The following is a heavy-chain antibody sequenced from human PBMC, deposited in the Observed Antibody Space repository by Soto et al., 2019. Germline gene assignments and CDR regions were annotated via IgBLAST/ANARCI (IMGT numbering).Heavy chain of an antibody. CDR1: GCSISSGGYS. CDR3: ARALITKVDY. D-gene: IGHD3-10*01. J-gene: IGHJ4*02. Sequence: SETLSLTCAFSGCSISSGGYSWSWIRQPPGKGLEWIGYIYHSGSTYYNPSLKSRVTISVDRSKNQFSLKLSSVTAADTAVYYCARALITKVDYWGQGTLVTVSS. V-gene: IGHV4-30-2*01. CDR2: IYHSGST.